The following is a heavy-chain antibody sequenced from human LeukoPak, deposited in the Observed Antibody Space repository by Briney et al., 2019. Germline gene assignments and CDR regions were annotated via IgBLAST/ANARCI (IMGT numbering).Heavy chain of an antibody. J-gene: IGHJ4*02. CDR2: ISSGGSTI. CDR1: GFTFSDYY. CDR3: SRDPRSLDY. Sequence: GGSLRLSCAASGFTFSDYYMSWIRQAPGKGLEWVSYISSGGSTIYYADSVKGRFTISRDNAKNSLYLQMNSLRVEDTGIYYCSRDPRSLDYWGQGALVTVSS. V-gene: IGHV3-11*01.